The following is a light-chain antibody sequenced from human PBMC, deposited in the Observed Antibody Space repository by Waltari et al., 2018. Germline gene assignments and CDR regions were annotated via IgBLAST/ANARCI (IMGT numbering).Light chain of an antibody. CDR3: QQYGSWPLT. CDR1: QSLSNY. Sequence: TVMTQSPATLSVSPGQRATLSCRASQSLSNYLAWYQQKPGQAPRRLIYDASTRATGIPARFSGSGSGTEFTLAISSLQSEYIAVYYCQQYGSWPLTFGGGTKVEFK. J-gene: IGKJ4*01. V-gene: IGKV3-15*01. CDR2: DAS.